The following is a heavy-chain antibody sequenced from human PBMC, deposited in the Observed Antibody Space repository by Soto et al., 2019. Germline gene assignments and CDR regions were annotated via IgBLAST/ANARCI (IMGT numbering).Heavy chain of an antibody. CDR1: GATFSSYA. Sequence: QVQLVQSGAGVKKLGSPVKASCKASGATFSSYAISWWRQAPGQGLGWMGGIIPIFGTANYAQKFQGRVTITADESTSTAYMELSSLRSEDTAVYYCAREGTIPKTGAFDIWGQGTMVTVSS. CDR2: IIPIFGTA. J-gene: IGHJ3*02. CDR3: AREGTIPKTGAFDI. V-gene: IGHV1-69*01. D-gene: IGHD2-2*02.